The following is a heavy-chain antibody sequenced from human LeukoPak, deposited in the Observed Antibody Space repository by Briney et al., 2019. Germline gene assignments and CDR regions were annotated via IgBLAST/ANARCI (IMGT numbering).Heavy chain of an antibody. CDR3: ASDITTLYYFDY. J-gene: IGHJ4*02. CDR1: GFTFSDYY. Sequence: GGSLRLSCAASGFTFSDYYMSWIRQAPGKGLEWVSYISSSGSTIYYADSVKGRFTISRDNAKNSLYLQMNSLRAEDTAVYYCASDITTLYYFDYWGQGTLVTVSS. V-gene: IGHV3-11*01. D-gene: IGHD1-1*01. CDR2: ISSSGSTI.